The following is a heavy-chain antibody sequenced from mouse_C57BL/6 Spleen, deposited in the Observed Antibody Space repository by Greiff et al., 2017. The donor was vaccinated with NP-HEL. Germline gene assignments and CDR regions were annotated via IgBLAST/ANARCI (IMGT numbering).Heavy chain of an antibody. V-gene: IGHV5-4*01. CDR3: ARDLNYGGAMDY. Sequence: EVQLVESGGGLVKPGGSLKLSCAASGFTFSSYAMSWVRQTPEKRLEWVATISDGGSYTYYPDNVKGRFTISRDNAKNNLYLQMSHLKSEDTAMYYCARDLNYGGAMDYWGQGTSVTVSS. CDR1: GFTFSSYA. CDR2: ISDGGSYT. D-gene: IGHD1-2*01. J-gene: IGHJ4*01.